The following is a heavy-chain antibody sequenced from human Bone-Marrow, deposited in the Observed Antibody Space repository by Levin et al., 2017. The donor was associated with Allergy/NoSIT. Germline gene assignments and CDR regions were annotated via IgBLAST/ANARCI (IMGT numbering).Heavy chain of an antibody. CDR2: VSTDGIDK. V-gene: IGHV3-30*04. J-gene: IGHJ4*02. CDR1: GFTFTDYN. Sequence: GGSLRLSCVASGFTFTDYNMYWVRHAPGKGLEWMALVSTDGIDKYYADSVKGRFTVSRDDSKNTVYFQMNSLRSDDTAVYYCVSQVGPDHWGQGTLVTVSS. CDR3: VSQVGPDH.